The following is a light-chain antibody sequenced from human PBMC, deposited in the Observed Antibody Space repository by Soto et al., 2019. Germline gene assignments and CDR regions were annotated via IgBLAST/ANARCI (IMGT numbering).Light chain of an antibody. CDR2: KAS. CDR3: HQYNSYSPWT. V-gene: IGKV1-5*03. Sequence: IQMTQSPSTLSASVGYRVTITCRSSQSISSWLAWYQQKPGKAPKLLIYKASSLESGVPSRFSGSGSGKEFTLTISSLQPDDFATYYCHQYNSYSPWTFGQGTKVDIK. CDR1: QSISSW. J-gene: IGKJ1*01.